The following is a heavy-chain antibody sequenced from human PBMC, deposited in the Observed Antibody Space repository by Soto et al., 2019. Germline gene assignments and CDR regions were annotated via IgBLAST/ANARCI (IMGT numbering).Heavy chain of an antibody. CDR3: ARDRVYYDSSGYYYYYYGMDV. D-gene: IGHD3-22*01. CDR1: GFTFSSYG. V-gene: IGHV3-33*01. J-gene: IGHJ6*02. Sequence: QPVGSLRLSCAASGFTFSSYGMHWVRQAPGKGLEWVAVIWYDGSNKYYADSVKGRFTISRDNSKDTLYLQMNSLRAEDTAVYYCARDRVYYDSSGYYYYYYGMDVWGQGTTVTVSS. CDR2: IWYDGSNK.